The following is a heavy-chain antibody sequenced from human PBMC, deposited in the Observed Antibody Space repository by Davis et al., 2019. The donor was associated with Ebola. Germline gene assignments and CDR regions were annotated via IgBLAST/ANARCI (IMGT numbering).Heavy chain of an antibody. V-gene: IGHV3-49*04. D-gene: IGHD3-16*02. J-gene: IGHJ6*02. CDR3: TAVGVISDFHYAMDV. CDR1: GFTFRNYG. Sequence: PGGSLRLSSAASGFTFRNYGIHWVRQAPEKGLEWVGFIRSNPFGGAREYAASVKGRFTVSRDDSKSIAYLQMNSLKAEDTAVYYCTAVGVISDFHYAMDVWGQGTTVAVAS. CDR2: IRSNPFGGAR.